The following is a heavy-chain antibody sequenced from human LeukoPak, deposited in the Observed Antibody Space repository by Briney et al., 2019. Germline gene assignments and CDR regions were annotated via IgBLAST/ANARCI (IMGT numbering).Heavy chain of an antibody. CDR1: GYSFTSYR. CDR2: IYPGDSDT. V-gene: IGHV5-51*01. CDR3: ARSEVVVAAFDY. J-gene: IGHJ4*02. D-gene: IGHD2-15*01. Sequence: GESLKISWKGSGYSFTSYRIGWVPPVPGKGLEWMGIIYPGDSDTRYSPSFQGQVTISADKSISTAYPQWSTLKASDTAMYYCARSEVVVAAFDYWGQGTLVTVSS.